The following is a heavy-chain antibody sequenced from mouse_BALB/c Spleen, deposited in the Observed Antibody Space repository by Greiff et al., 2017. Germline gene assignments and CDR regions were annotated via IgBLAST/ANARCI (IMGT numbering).Heavy chain of an antibody. Sequence: VQLQQSGAELVRPGSSVKISCKASGYAFSSYWMNWVKQRPGQGLEWIGQIYPGDGDTNYNGKFKGKATLTADKSSSTAYMQLSSLTSEDSAVYFCARPTVGLGYAMDYWGQGTSVTVSS. D-gene: IGHD1-1*01. CDR3: ARPTVGLGYAMDY. CDR1: GYAFSSYW. V-gene: IGHV1-80*01. CDR2: IYPGDGDT. J-gene: IGHJ4*01.